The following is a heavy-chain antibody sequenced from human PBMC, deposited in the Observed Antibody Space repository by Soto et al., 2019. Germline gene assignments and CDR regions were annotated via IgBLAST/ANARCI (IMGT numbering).Heavy chain of an antibody. CDR3: ALGEIAVAPFDY. CDR2: INPNSGGT. CDR1: GYTLTGYY. D-gene: IGHD6-19*01. V-gene: IGHV1-2*04. Sequence: ASVKVSCKASGYTLTGYYMHWVRQAPGQGLEWMGWINPNSGGTNYAQKFQGWVTMTRDTSISTAYMELSRLRSDDTAVYYCALGEIAVAPFDYWGQGTLVTVSS. J-gene: IGHJ4*02.